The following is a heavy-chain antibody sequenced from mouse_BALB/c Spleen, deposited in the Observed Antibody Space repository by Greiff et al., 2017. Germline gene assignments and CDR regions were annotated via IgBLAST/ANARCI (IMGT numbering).Heavy chain of an antibody. Sequence: VQLQQSGPELVKPGASVKISCKASGYSFTGYYMHWVKQSHVKSLEWIGRINPYNGATSYNQNFKDKASLTVDKSSSTAYMELHSLTSEDSAVYYCARYYYGYYFDYWGQGTTLTVSS. CDR1: GYSFTGYY. D-gene: IGHD2-1*01. J-gene: IGHJ2*01. CDR3: ARYYYGYYFDY. V-gene: IGHV1-31*01. CDR2: INPYNGAT.